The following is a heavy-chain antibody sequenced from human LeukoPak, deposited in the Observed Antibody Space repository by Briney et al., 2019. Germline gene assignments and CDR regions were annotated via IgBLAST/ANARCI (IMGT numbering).Heavy chain of an antibody. V-gene: IGHV4-4*09. D-gene: IGHD1-26*01. CDR1: GGSISSYY. J-gene: IGHJ4*01. CDR2: IYTSGST. CDR3: ARGGSYYDFDY. Sequence: PSETLSLTCTVSGGSISSYYWSWIRQPPGKGLEWIGYIYTSGSTNYNPSLKSRVTISVDTSKNQFSLKLSSVTAADTAVYYCARGGSYYDFDYWGQEPWSPSPQ.